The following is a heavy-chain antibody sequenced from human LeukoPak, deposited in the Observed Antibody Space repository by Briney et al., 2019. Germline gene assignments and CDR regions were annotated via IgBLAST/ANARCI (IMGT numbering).Heavy chain of an antibody. J-gene: IGHJ4*02. CDR2: ISGSGGST. CDR1: GFTFEDYA. CDR3: AKGRITMVRGVGYYFDY. Sequence: GGSLRLSCAASGFTFEDYAMSWVRQAPGKGLEWVSAISGSGGSTYYADSVEGRFTISRDNSKNTLYLQMNSLRAEDTAVYYCAKGRITMVRGVGYYFDYWGQGTLVTVSS. V-gene: IGHV3-23*01. D-gene: IGHD3-10*01.